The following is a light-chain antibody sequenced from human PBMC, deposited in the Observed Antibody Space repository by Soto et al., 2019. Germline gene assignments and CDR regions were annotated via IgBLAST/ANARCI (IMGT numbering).Light chain of an antibody. J-gene: IGLJ2*01. V-gene: IGLV2-14*01. CDR2: DVT. CDR3: SSYTTNITPVV. CDR1: SSDVGGYNY. Sequence: QSALTQPASVSGSPGQSITISCTGTSSDVGGYNYVSWYQQYPGKAPKLMIYDVTNRPSGVSNRFSGSKSGNTASLTISGLQAEDEADYYCSSYTTNITPVVFGGGTKVTVL.